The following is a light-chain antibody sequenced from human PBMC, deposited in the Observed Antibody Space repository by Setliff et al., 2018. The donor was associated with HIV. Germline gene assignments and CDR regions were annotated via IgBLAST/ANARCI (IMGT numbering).Light chain of an antibody. CDR3: FSYTSDSTRI. CDR1: SSDVGRYNL. Sequence: QSALTQPASVSGSPGQSITISCTGTSSDVGRYNLVSWYQQHPGKAPKLLISEVSNRPSGVSNRFSGSKSGSTASLTISGLQAEDEADYYCFSYTSDSTRIFGTGTKVTVL. CDR2: EVS. V-gene: IGLV2-23*02. J-gene: IGLJ1*01.